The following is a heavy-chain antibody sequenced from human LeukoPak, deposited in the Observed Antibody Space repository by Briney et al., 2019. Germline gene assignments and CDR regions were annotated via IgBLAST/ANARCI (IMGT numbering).Heavy chain of an antibody. CDR3: SFATSCWKATLDY. CDR1: GITFRNSA. J-gene: IGHJ4*02. CDR2: ITSNSNGATA. V-gene: IGHV3-49*04. Sequence: GGSLRLSCTASGITFRNSAINWVRQAPGRGLEWVGFITSNSNGATAEYATSVKGRFSISRDDSTSIAYLQMNSLKSEDTGVYYCSFATSCWKATLDYWGRGSPVTVSS. D-gene: IGHD6-19*01.